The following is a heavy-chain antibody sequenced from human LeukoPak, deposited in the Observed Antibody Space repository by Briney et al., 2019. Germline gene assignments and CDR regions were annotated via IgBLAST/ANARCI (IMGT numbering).Heavy chain of an antibody. V-gene: IGHV3-7*01. CDR1: GFTFSNFW. Sequence: GGSLRLSGVASGFTFSNFWMSWVRQAPGKGPEWVANIKQGGDETYYLDSVKGRFTVSRDNAKNSLYLQMNTLRAEDTAVYYCARDPQYSYDDTGTFDSWGQGTLVTVSS. CDR2: IKQGGDET. CDR3: ARDPQYSYDDTGTFDS. J-gene: IGHJ4*02. D-gene: IGHD3-22*01.